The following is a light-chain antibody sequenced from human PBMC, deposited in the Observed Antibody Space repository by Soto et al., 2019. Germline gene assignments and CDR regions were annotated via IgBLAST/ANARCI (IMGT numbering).Light chain of an antibody. V-gene: IGLV2-14*01. CDR1: SSEVGGYNY. J-gene: IGLJ1*01. CDR3: SSYTSSSTLSYV. CDR2: DVS. Sequence: QSVLTPPAPVSGSPGQSITISRTGNSSEVGGYNYVSWYQQHPGKAPKLMIYDVSNRPSGVSNRFSGSKSGNTASLTISGLQAEDEADYYCSSYTSSSTLSYVFGTGTKVTVL.